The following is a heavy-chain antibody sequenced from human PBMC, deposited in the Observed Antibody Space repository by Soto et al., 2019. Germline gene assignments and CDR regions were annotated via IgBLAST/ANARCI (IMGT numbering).Heavy chain of an antibody. J-gene: IGHJ6*03. D-gene: IGHD4-17*01. CDR2: ISWNSGSI. V-gene: IGHV3-9*01. Sequence: SLRLSCAASGFTFDDYAMHWVRQAPGKGLEWVSGISWNSGSIGYADSVKGRFTISRDNAKNSLYLQMNSLRAEDTALYYCAKDFETTGYYYYMDVWGKGTTVTVSS. CDR3: AKDFETTGYYYYMDV. CDR1: GFTFDDYA.